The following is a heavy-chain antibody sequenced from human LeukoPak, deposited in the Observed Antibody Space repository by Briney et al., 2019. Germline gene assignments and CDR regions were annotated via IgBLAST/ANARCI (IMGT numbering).Heavy chain of an antibody. J-gene: IGHJ4*02. Sequence: GGTLRLSCAASGFPFSSYAMIWVRQPPGKGLEGVSVVSASGGTTYYADSVKAPFTTSQDNSKRTLYLQISRLRAEDTAVYYCAKSDYYDSSGRPSSFEYWGQGTLVTVSS. D-gene: IGHD3-22*01. CDR3: AKSDYYDSSGRPSSFEY. CDR1: GFPFSSYA. V-gene: IGHV3-23*01. CDR2: VSASGGTT.